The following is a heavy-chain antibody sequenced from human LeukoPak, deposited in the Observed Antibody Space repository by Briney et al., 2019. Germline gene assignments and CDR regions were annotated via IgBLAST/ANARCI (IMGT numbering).Heavy chain of an antibody. CDR2: ISSSGRTM. CDR1: GFNFSNYE. J-gene: IGHJ4*02. CDR3: AKDGGSGSYWIDY. D-gene: IGHD3-10*01. Sequence: PGGSLRLSCAASGFNFSNYEMNWVRQAPGKGLEWVSYISSSGRTMYYADSVKGRYTISRDNAANSLYLQMNSLRAEDTAVYYCAKDGGSGSYWIDYWGQGTLVTVSS. V-gene: IGHV3-48*03.